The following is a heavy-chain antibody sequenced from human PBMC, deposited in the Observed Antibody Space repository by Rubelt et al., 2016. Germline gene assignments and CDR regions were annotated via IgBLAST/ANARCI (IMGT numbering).Heavy chain of an antibody. Sequence: QVQLVQSGAEVKKPGASVKVSCKVSGYTLTELSMHWVRQAPGKGLEWMGGFDPEDGETIYAQKFQGRVNMTRETSTDTAYMELSSLRSEDTAVYYCATDSGSYALDYWGQGTLVTVSS. V-gene: IGHV1-24*01. CDR3: ATDSGSYALDY. D-gene: IGHD1-26*01. CDR2: FDPEDGET. CDR1: GYTLTELS. J-gene: IGHJ4*02.